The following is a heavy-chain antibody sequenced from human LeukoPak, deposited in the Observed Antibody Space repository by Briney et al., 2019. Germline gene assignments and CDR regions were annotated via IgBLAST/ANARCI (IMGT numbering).Heavy chain of an antibody. D-gene: IGHD5-24*01. Sequence: GGSLRLSCAASGFTFSSYSMNWVRQAPGKGLEWVSYISSSGSTIYYADSVKGRFTISRDNAKNSLYLQMNSLRAEDTAVYYCARDQSTMATGIVWGQGTLVTVSS. CDR2: ISSSGSTI. CDR3: ARDQSTMATGIV. J-gene: IGHJ4*02. V-gene: IGHV3-48*04. CDR1: GFTFSSYS.